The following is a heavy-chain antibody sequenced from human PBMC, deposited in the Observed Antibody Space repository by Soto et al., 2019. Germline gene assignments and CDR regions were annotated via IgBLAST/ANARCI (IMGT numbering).Heavy chain of an antibody. V-gene: IGHV1-46*01. CDR1: GYTFTTYY. D-gene: IGHD4-17*01. CDR3: ARAVSTKTAPIDY. J-gene: IGHJ4*02. Sequence: QVQLVQSGAEVKNPGASVKISCKASGYTFTTYYMHWLRQARGQGLEWMGIITPSSGSTRYEQKFQDRVTMTRDTSTSTVYMELGSLRSEDPAVYYSARAVSTKTAPIDYWGQGTLVTVSS. CDR2: ITPSSGST.